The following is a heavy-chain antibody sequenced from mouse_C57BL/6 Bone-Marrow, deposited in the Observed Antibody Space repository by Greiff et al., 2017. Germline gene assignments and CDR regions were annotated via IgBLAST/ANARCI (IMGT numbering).Heavy chain of an antibody. CDR3: ARGGLMDY. V-gene: IGHV1-76*01. CDR1: GYTFTDYY. CDR2: IYPGSGNT. J-gene: IGHJ4*01. Sequence: QVQLQQSGAELVRPGASVKLSCKASGYTFTDYYINWVKQRPGQGLEWIARIYPGSGNTYYNENFKGKATLTAEKSSSTAYMQLSSLTSEDSAVYFCARGGLMDYWGQGTSVTVSS.